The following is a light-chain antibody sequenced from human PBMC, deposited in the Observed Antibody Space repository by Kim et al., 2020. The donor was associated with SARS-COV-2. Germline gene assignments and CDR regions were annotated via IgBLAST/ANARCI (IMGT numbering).Light chain of an antibody. CDR3: QQRESWPLT. J-gene: IGKJ4*01. CDR2: DAS. V-gene: IGKV3-11*01. Sequence: LSPGERAPLSCRASRGVTTNLAWYHQKPGQPPRLLTYDASNRATGIPARFSGSGSGTEFTLTISSLEPEDFAVYYCQQRESWPLTFGGGTKVDIK. CDR1: RGVTTN.